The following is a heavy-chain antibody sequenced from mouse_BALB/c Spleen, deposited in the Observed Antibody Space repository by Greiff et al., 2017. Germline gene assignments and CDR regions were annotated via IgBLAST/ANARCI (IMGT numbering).Heavy chain of an antibody. J-gene: IGHJ4*01. CDR1: GYAFTNYL. CDR3: ARAGSDYFDY. D-gene: IGHD2-2*01. V-gene: IGHV1-54*01. Sequence: QVQLQQSGAELVRPGTSVKVSCKASGYAFTNYLIEWVKQRPGQGLEWIGVLNPGSGGTNYNEKFKGKATLTADKSSSTAYMQLSSLTSYDSAVYFCARAGSDYFDYWGQGTAVTVSS. CDR2: LNPGSGGT.